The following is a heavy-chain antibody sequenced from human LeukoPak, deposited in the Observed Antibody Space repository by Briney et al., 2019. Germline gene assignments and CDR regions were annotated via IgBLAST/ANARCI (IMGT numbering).Heavy chain of an antibody. Sequence: GGSLRLSCAASGFTFSSYSMNWVRQAPGKGLEWVSSISSSSSYIYYADSVKGRFTISRDNAKNSLYLQMNNLRAEDTAVYYCARVTATGGAFDIWGQGTMVTVSS. V-gene: IGHV3-21*01. J-gene: IGHJ3*02. CDR3: ARVTATGGAFDI. D-gene: IGHD4-17*01. CDR2: ISSSSSYI. CDR1: GFTFSSYS.